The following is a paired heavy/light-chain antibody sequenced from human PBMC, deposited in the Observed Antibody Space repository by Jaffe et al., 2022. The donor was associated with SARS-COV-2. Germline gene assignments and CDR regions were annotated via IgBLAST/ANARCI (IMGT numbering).Heavy chain of an antibody. Sequence: QVQLVQSGAEVKKPGASVKVSCKTSGYTFTTYAMHWVRQAPGQRLEWMGWINAGNGDTKYSQKFQGRVTITRDTSANTAYMELSSLRSEDTAVYYCARGSTGGNWFDPWGQGTLVTVSS. CDR1: GYTFTTYA. J-gene: IGHJ5*02. CDR2: INAGNGDT. CDR3: ARGSTGGNWFDP. V-gene: IGHV1-3*01.
Light chain of an antibody. CDR1: QSVLYSSNNKNY. CDR2: WAS. Sequence: DIVMTQSPDSLAVSLGERATINCKSSQSVLYSSNNKNYLVWYQLKPGQPPKVLIYWASTRESGVPDRFSGSGSGTDFNLTISSLQAEDVAVYYCQQYYDTPFTFGPGTRVDIK. CDR3: QQYYDTPFT. V-gene: IGKV4-1*01. J-gene: IGKJ3*01.